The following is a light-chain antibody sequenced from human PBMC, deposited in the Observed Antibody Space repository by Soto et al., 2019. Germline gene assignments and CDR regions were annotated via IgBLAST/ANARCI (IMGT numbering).Light chain of an antibody. CDR3: RSYTSTTTPYV. J-gene: IGLJ1*01. CDR2: EVS. Sequence: LTQTAAVSGSRGQSTTISCTRTTSDVGGSNYVSWYQQHPGKAPKLMIYEVSDRPSGVSNRFSGSKSGNTASLTISGLQAEDEADYYCRSYTSTTTPYVFGTGTKVTVL. V-gene: IGLV2-14*01. CDR1: TSDVGGSNY.